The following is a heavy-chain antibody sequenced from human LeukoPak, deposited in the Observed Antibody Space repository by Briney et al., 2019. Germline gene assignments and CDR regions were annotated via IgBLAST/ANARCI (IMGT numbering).Heavy chain of an antibody. CDR1: GFTFSRYD. CDR3: ARTRTTPGVRGLQMRYFDY. J-gene: IGHJ4*02. V-gene: IGHV3-13*01. Sequence: GGSLRLSCAASGFTFSRYDMHWVRQVTGKGLEWVSGIGTAEDTFYPGSVKGRFTISRENAKNSFYLQMNSLTAGDTAVYYCARTRTTPGVRGLQMRYFDYWGQGILVTVSS. D-gene: IGHD3-10*01. CDR2: IGTAEDT.